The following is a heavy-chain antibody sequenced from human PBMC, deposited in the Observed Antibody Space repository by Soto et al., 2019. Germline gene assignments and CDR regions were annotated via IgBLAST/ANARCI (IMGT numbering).Heavy chain of an antibody. J-gene: IGHJ6*03. V-gene: IGHV4-59*01. CDR1: GGSISPYY. D-gene: IGHD6-13*01. CDR2: VYYSGNT. CDR3: ARKGTAASYEHYDMDV. Sequence: SETLSLTCTVSGGSISPYYWSWIRQPPGKGLEWIGYVYYSGNTNYNPSLESRVTISVDTSRNQFSLNLTSATAADTAVYYCARKGTAASYEHYDMDVWGRGTTVTGSS.